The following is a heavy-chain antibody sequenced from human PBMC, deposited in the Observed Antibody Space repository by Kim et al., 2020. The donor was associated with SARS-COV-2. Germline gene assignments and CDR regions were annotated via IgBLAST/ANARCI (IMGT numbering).Heavy chain of an antibody. D-gene: IGHD2-2*02. CDR1: GFTFSNAW. CDR3: TTDVGQPLLYPFDY. Sequence: GGSLRLSCAASGFTFSNAWMSWVRQAPGKGLEWVGRIKSKTDGGTTDYAAPVKGRFTISRDDSKNTLYLQMNSLKTEDTAVYYCTTDVGQPLLYPFDYWGQGTLVTVSS. V-gene: IGHV3-15*01. J-gene: IGHJ4*02. CDR2: IKSKTDGGTT.